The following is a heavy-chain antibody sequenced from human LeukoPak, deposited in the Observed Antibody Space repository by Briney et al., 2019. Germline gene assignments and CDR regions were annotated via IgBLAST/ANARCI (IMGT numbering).Heavy chain of an antibody. Sequence: SETLSLTCTVSGGSISSSNYYWGWIRQPPGKGLEWIGNIYYSGSTYYNSSLKSRVIISIDTSKNLFSLKLSSVTAADTAVYYCARFIEAAGSFDLWGRGTLVTVSS. CDR1: GGSISSSNYY. CDR2: IYYSGST. D-gene: IGHD6-13*01. CDR3: ARFIEAAGSFDL. V-gene: IGHV4-39*01. J-gene: IGHJ2*01.